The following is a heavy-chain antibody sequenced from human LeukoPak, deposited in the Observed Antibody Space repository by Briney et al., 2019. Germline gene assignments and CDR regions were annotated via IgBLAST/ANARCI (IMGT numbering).Heavy chain of an antibody. CDR2: INPNSGGT. CDR3: ARVSEYYYFDY. Sequence: ASVKISCKPSRSTFTRYLMHSVRQSPRQQPKCMGWINPNSGGTNYAQKFQGRVIMTRDRSISTAYMELCMLRSDETVVYYCARVSEYYYFDYWGQGTLVTV. D-gene: IGHD2/OR15-2a*01. V-gene: IGHV1-2*02. CDR1: RSTFTRYL. J-gene: IGHJ4*02.